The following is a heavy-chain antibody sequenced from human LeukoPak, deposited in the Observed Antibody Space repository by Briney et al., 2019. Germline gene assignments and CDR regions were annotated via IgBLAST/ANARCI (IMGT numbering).Heavy chain of an antibody. J-gene: IGHJ4*02. CDR2: INSDGSST. D-gene: IGHD2-2*01. CDR1: GFTFSSYW. V-gene: IGHV3-74*01. Sequence: QPGGSLRLSCAASGFTFSSYWMHWVRQAPGKGLVWVSRINSDGSSTSYADSVKGRFTISRDNAKNTLYLQMNSLRAEDTAVYYCAREPCSSTSCYPNHFDYWGQGTLVTVSS. CDR3: AREPCSSTSCYPNHFDY.